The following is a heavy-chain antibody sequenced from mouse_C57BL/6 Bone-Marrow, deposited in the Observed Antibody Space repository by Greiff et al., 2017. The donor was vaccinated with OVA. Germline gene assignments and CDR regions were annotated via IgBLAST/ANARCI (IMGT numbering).Heavy chain of an antibody. CDR1: GYTFTSYW. CDR2: IYPGSGST. V-gene: IGHV1-55*01. CDR3: ARFGGNYGYFDV. D-gene: IGHD2-1*01. Sequence: VQLQQSGAELVKPGASVKMSCKASGYTFTSYWITWVKQRPGQGLEWIGDIYPGSGSTNYNEKFKSKATLTVDTSSSTAYMQLSSLTSEDSAVYYCARFGGNYGYFDVWGTGTTVTVSS. J-gene: IGHJ1*03.